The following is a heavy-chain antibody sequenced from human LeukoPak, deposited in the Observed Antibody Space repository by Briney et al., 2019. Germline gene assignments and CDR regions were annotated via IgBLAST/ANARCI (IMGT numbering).Heavy chain of an antibody. CDR1: GFTFSSYS. Sequence: KPGGSLRLSCAASGFTFSSYSMNWVRQAPGKGLEWVSSISSSSSYIYYADSVKGRFTISRDNAKNSLYLQMNSLRAEDTAVYYCAGSPIWNEAEYYFAHWGPGTLVLVSS. V-gene: IGHV3-21*01. D-gene: IGHD1-1*01. CDR2: ISSSSSYI. J-gene: IGHJ4*02. CDR3: AGSPIWNEAEYYFAH.